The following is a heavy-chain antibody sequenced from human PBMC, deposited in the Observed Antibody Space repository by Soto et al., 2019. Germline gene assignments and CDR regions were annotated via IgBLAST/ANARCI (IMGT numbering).Heavy chain of an antibody. CDR3: ARSPPSSPYFDY. V-gene: IGHV5-51*01. Sequence: VESLTSCCQFSGYTFSNFWIGWVLQLPGKGLEWMGIIYPGDHETRYSPSFHGKVTISADKSINTAYLQWNSLEASDTAFYFCARSPPSSPYFDYWGQGALVTVSS. J-gene: IGHJ4*02. CDR2: IYPGDHET. CDR1: GYTFSNFW. D-gene: IGHD6-13*01.